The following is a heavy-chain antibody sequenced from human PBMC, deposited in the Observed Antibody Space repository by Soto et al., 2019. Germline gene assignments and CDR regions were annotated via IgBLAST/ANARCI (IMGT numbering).Heavy chain of an antibody. Sequence: QVQLVQSGAEVKKPGSSVKVSCKASGGTFSSYAISWVRQAPGQGLEWMGGIIPIFGTANYAQKFQGIATLTADKSTSTAYMELSSLRSEDTAVYYCATQWELLRPAFDIWGQGTMVTVSS. CDR2: IIPIFGTA. V-gene: IGHV1-69*06. CDR3: ATQWELLRPAFDI. J-gene: IGHJ3*02. D-gene: IGHD1-26*01. CDR1: GGTFSSYA.